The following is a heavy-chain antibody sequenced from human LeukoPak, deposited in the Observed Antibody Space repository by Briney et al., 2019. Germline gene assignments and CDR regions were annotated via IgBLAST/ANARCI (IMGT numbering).Heavy chain of an antibody. CDR2: ISGSGDTI. Sequence: GGSLRLPCVVSGFTFRTYEMNWVRQAPGKGLEWVSYISGSGDTIYYADSVKGRFTISRDNAKNSLFLQMNSLRAEDTAVYYCSRINYWGQGTLVAVSS. V-gene: IGHV3-48*03. CDR1: GFTFRTYE. CDR3: SRINY. J-gene: IGHJ4*02.